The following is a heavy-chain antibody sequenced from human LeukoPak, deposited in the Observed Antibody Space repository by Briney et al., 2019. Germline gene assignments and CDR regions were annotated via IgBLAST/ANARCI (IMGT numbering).Heavy chain of an antibody. CDR3: VRNSGELGA. D-gene: IGHD2-21*01. CDR1: GFTVSNNY. J-gene: IGHJ5*02. Sequence: GGSLRLSCAASGFTVSNNYMSWVRRAAGKGLEWVALIYSGGSTYYADSVKGRFTISRDNSKNTLHLQTNSLRAEDTAVYYCVRNSGELGAWGQGTLVTVSS. V-gene: IGHV3-53*01. CDR2: IYSGGST.